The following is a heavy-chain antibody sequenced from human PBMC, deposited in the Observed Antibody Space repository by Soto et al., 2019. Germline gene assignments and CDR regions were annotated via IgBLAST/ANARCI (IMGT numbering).Heavy chain of an antibody. V-gene: IGHV1-46*01. CDR2: INPSGGST. J-gene: IGHJ6*02. CDR3: ARDYTPFTIFGVVHYYYYGMDV. Sequence: ASVKVSCKASGYTFTSYYMHWVRQAPGQGLEWMGIINPSGGSTSYAQKFQGRVTMTRDTSTSTVYMELSSLRSEDTAVYYCARDYTPFTIFGVVHYYYYGMDVWGQGTTVTVSS. D-gene: IGHD3-3*01. CDR1: GYTFTSYY.